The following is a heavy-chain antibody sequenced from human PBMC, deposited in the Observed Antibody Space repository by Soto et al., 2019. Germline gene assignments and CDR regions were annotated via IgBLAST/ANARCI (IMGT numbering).Heavy chain of an antibody. D-gene: IGHD2-8*01. V-gene: IGHV3-23*01. Sequence: EVQLLESGGDLVQSGGSLRLSCVASGFILSTYAMTWVRQAPGKGPEWVSGIHGSGGGDETFYADSVKGRFTISRDNSKNTVYLQMNSLRDEDTAVYYCAKSLTQWRYGMDVWGQGTTVIVSS. J-gene: IGHJ6*02. CDR2: IHGSGGGDET. CDR3: AKSLTQWRYGMDV. CDR1: GFILSTYA.